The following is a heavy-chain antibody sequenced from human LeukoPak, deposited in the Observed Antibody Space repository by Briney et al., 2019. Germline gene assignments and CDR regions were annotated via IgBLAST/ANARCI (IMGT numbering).Heavy chain of an antibody. Sequence: SDTLSLTCTVSGGSISSYYWSWLRQPPGKGLEWIGYIYHSGSTNYNPSLKSRVTMSVDTSKNQLSLKLSSVTPADTAVYYCVSNKGGYCSSTICYAGQWFDPWGQGTLVTVSS. CDR1: GGSISSYY. J-gene: IGHJ5*02. D-gene: IGHD2-2*01. CDR2: IYHSGST. V-gene: IGHV4-59*07. CDR3: VSNKGGYCSSTICYAGQWFDP.